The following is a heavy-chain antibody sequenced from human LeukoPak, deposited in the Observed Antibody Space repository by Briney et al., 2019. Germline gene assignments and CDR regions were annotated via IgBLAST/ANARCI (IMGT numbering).Heavy chain of an antibody. D-gene: IGHD4-23*01. CDR3: ARVNYGGPEDY. J-gene: IGHJ4*02. V-gene: IGHV4-38-2*02. CDR2: IYHSGST. CDR1: GYSISSGYY. Sequence: PSETLSLTCTVSGYSISSGYYWGWIRQPPGKWLEWIGSIYHSGSTYYNPSLKSRVTISVDTSKNQFSLKLSSVTAADTAVYYCARVNYGGPEDYWGQGTLVTVSS.